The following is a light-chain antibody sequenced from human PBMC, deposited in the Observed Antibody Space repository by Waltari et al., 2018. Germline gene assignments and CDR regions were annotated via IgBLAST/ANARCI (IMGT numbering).Light chain of an antibody. CDR1: QGISSY. Sequence: DIQMSQSPSSLSASVGDRVTITCRASQGISSYLNWYQQKPGKAPKLLIYYANSLASGVPSRFSGSGSGTEFTLTISSLQPEYFATYYCQQGNSNPLTFGGGTKVEIK. V-gene: IGKV1-39*01. CDR3: QQGNSNPLT. J-gene: IGKJ4*01. CDR2: YAN.